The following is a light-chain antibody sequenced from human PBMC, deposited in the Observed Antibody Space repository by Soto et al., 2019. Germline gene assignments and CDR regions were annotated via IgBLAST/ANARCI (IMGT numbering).Light chain of an antibody. CDR3: QQYGTSEII. V-gene: IGKV3-20*01. CDR1: QTLSNSF. CDR2: DTS. J-gene: IGKJ5*01. Sequence: EIALTQSPGTLSLSPGERATLSCRASQTLSNSFIAWYQQKPGQAPRLLIYDTSSRATGVPDRYSASGSGTAFTLTISRLEPEDFAVFFCQQYGTSEIIFGQGTRLEIK.